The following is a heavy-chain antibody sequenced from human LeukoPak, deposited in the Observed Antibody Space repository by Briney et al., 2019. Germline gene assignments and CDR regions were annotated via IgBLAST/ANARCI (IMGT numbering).Heavy chain of an antibody. D-gene: IGHD5-12*01. V-gene: IGHV3-30-3*01. J-gene: IGHJ4*02. CDR1: GFTFCTSA. CDR3: AKAKDGFSGYDYLFDY. CDR2: XSYDGSTQ. Sequence: PGGSLRLSCAGPGFTFCTSAXXXXXPDPGRGQEXXXLXSYDGSTQRYADSVKGRFTISRDNSKRSLYLQMNSLRTEDTAVYYCAKAKDGFSGYDYLFDYWGQGTLVTVSS.